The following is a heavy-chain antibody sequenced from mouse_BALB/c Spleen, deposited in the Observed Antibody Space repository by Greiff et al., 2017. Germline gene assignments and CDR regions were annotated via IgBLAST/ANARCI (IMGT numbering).Heavy chain of an antibody. CDR2: IRLKSDNYAT. V-gene: IGHV6-6*02. J-gene: IGHJ2*01. D-gene: IGHD1-1*02. CDR1: GFTFSSYW. CDR3: TFGNYFDY. Sequence: LQQSGGGLVQPGGSMKLSCVASGFTFSSYWMSWVRQSPEKGLEWVAEIRLKSDNYATHYAESVKGKFTISRDDSKSRLYLQMNSLRAEDTGIYYCTFGNYFDYWGQGTTLTVSS.